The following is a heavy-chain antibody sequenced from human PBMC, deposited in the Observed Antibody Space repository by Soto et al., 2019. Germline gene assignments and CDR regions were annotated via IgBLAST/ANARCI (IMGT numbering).Heavy chain of an antibody. J-gene: IGHJ4*02. V-gene: IGHV1-18*01. Sequence: GASVKVSCKTSGYTFTSYGISWVRQAPGQGLEWMGWISPYNGNTDYAQKLQGRVTLTTDTSTTTAYMELRSLRSEDTAVYYCARDDSGFSGSHYIDYFNYWGQGALVTVSS. CDR3: ARDDSGFSGSHYIDYFNY. CDR1: GYTFTSYG. D-gene: IGHD1-26*01. CDR2: ISPYNGNT.